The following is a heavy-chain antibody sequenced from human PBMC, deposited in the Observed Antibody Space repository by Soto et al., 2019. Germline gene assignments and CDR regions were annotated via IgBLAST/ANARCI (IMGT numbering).Heavy chain of an antibody. CDR1: GFTFDEYS. V-gene: IGHV3-20*01. D-gene: IGHD3-3*01. Sequence: EVELVESGGSVVRPGGSLRLSCTVSGFTFDEYSMRWVRQVPGKGPEWGSSFYWNGSYIHYAESVRGRFTISRDNAKKSLDLEMIDLCGEDAALYRCTRNTCEFWRGPSFFSFWGQGTLVTVAS. CDR3: TRNTCEFWRGPSFFSF. J-gene: IGHJ4*02. CDR2: FYWNGSYI.